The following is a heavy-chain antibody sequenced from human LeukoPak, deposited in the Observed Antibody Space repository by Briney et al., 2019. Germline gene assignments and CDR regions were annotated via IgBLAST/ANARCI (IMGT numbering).Heavy chain of an antibody. CDR3: AREIRYCSSTSCYGGYGMDV. J-gene: IGHJ6*04. V-gene: IGHV4-38-2*01. Sequence: SETLSLTCAVSGYSISSGYYWGWIRQPPREGLEWIGSMYHIGSTYYNPSLKSRVTISVDTSKNQFSLNLSSVTAADTAVYYCAREIRYCSSTSCYGGYGMDVWGKGTTVTVSS. CDR1: GYSISSGYY. CDR2: MYHIGST. D-gene: IGHD2-2*01.